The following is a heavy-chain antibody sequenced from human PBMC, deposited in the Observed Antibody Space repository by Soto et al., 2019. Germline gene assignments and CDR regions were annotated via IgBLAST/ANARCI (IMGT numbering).Heavy chain of an antibody. CDR1: GGSFSGYY. CDR2: IGHSGGT. Sequence: PSETLSLTCAVYGGSFSGYYWSWIRQPPGKGLEWIGEIGHSGGTVYNPSLESRVTISEDSSNNQFSLKLNSVTAADTAVYYCARHGGSYFDYWGQGAPVTVSS. CDR3: ARHGGSYFDY. V-gene: IGHV4-34*01. D-gene: IGHD3-16*01. J-gene: IGHJ4*02.